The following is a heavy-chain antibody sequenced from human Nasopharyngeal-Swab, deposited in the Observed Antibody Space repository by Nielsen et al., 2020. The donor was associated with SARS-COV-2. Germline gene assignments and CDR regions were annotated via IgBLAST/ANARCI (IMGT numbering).Heavy chain of an antibody. CDR1: GGSISSGGYY. Sequence: SETLSLTCTVSGGSISSGGYYWSWIRQHPGKGLEWIGYIYYSGSTNYNPSLKSRVTISVDTSKNQFSLKLSSVTAADTAVYYCARDPSTITMVRGVIPHGAFDIWGQGTMVTVSS. D-gene: IGHD3-10*01. V-gene: IGHV4-61*08. CDR3: ARDPSTITMVRGVIPHGAFDI. J-gene: IGHJ3*02. CDR2: IYYSGST.